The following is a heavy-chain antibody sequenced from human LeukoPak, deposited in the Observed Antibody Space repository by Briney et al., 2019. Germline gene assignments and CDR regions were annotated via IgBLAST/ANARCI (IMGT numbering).Heavy chain of an antibody. V-gene: IGHV4-38-2*02. CDR1: GYSISSGYY. CDR2: IYHSGTT. Sequence: SETLSLTCTVSGYSISSGYYWGWIRQPPGKGLEWIGSIYHSGTTYYNPSLKSRVTISVDTSKNQFSLKLSSVTAADTAVYYCARECPNDIVVVVARCSDAFDIWGQGTMVTVSS. CDR3: ARECPNDIVVVVARCSDAFDI. J-gene: IGHJ3*02. D-gene: IGHD2-15*01.